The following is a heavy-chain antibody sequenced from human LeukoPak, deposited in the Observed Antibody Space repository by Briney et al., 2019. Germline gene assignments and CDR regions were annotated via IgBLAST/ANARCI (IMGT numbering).Heavy chain of an antibody. V-gene: IGHV1-2*02. CDR2: INPNSGGT. CDR1: GYTFTAYY. CDR3: ARDGIYSRNFDAFDI. Sequence: GASVKVSCKASGYTFTAYYMHWVRQAPGQGPEWMGWINPNSGGTDYAQKFQGRVTMTRDTSISTAYMELSSLTSDDTAVYYCARDGIYSRNFDAFDIWGQGTMVTVSP. D-gene: IGHD6-13*01. J-gene: IGHJ3*02.